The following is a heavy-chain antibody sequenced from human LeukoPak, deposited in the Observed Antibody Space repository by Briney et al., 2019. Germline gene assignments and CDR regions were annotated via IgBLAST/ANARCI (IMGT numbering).Heavy chain of an antibody. Sequence: PSETLSLTCAVYGGSFSGYYWSWIRQPPGKGLEWIGEINHSGSTNYNPSLKSRVTISVDASKNQFSLKLSSVTAADTAVYYCARGKNDYGDSYDAFDIWGQGTMVTVSS. D-gene: IGHD4-17*01. V-gene: IGHV4-34*01. CDR3: ARGKNDYGDSYDAFDI. CDR1: GGSFSGYY. J-gene: IGHJ3*02. CDR2: INHSGST.